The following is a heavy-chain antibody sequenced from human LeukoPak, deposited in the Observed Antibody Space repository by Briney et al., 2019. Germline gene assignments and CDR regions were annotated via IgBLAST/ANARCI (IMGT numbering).Heavy chain of an antibody. CDR1: GGTFSSYA. CDR2: ISAYNGNT. Sequence: ASVKVSCKASGGTFSSYAISWVRRAPGQGLEWMGWISAYNGNTSYRQKLQGRVTLTTDTSTSTAYMDLRSLRSDDTAIYYCARDSPDGSGTYYNDSPDYWGQGTLVTVSS. D-gene: IGHD3-10*01. CDR3: ARDSPDGSGTYYNDSPDY. V-gene: IGHV1-18*01. J-gene: IGHJ4*02.